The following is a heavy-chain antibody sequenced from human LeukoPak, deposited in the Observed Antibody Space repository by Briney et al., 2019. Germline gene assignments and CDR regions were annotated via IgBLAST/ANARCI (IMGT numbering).Heavy chain of an antibody. D-gene: IGHD5-12*01. Sequence: GGSLRPSCAASGFSFNSYAMSWVRQAPGKGLEWVSIIIGSSGSTFYADSVKGRFTISRDNSKNTLYLQMNSLRLEDTAVYYCAKGGYDYIEVAYFDFWGQGTLVTVSS. V-gene: IGHV3-23*01. J-gene: IGHJ4*02. CDR2: IIGSSGST. CDR1: GFSFNSYA. CDR3: AKGGYDYIEVAYFDF.